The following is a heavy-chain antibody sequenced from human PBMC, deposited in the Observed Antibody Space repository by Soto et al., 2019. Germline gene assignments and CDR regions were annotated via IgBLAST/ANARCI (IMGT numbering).Heavy chain of an antibody. CDR1: GFTFTSYS. CDR3: GREGINNTREYYFDS. J-gene: IGHJ4*02. V-gene: IGHV3-48*02. CDR2: ISSKSTTI. D-gene: IGHD1-20*01. Sequence: GGSLRLSCAASGFTFTSYSMNWVRQAPGQGLEWVSYISSKSTTIKYADSVKGRFTVSRDNAKNSLYLQLNSLRDEDTAVYYCGREGINNTREYYFDSWGQGPVVTVSS.